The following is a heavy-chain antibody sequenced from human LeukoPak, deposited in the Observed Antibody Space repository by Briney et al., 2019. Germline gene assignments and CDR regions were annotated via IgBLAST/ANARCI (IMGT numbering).Heavy chain of an antibody. Sequence: SETLSLTCTVSGGSVSSGNYYWSWIRQPPGKELEYIGYIYYSGSTNYNPSLKRRVTISVDTSKNQFSLKLSSVTAADTAVYYCARDLAQADAFDIWGQGTMVTVSS. CDR1: GGSVSSGNYY. CDR2: IYYSGST. V-gene: IGHV4-61*01. J-gene: IGHJ3*02. CDR3: ARDLAQADAFDI.